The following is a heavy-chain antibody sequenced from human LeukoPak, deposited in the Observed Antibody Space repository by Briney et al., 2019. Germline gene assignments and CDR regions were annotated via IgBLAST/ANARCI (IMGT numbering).Heavy chain of an antibody. Sequence: SQTLSLTCTVSGGSISSGGYYWSWIRQHPGKGLEWIGYIYYSGSTYYNPSLKSRVTIPVDTSKNHFSLKLSSVTAADTAVYYCVRDLYDILTGRNWFDPWGQGTLVTVSS. J-gene: IGHJ5*02. CDR2: IYYSGST. V-gene: IGHV4-31*03. CDR3: VRDLYDILTGRNWFDP. D-gene: IGHD3-9*01. CDR1: GGSISSGGYY.